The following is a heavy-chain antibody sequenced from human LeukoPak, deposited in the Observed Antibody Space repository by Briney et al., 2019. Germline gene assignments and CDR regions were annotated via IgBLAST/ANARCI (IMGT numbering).Heavy chain of an antibody. CDR2: NSGDGDST. V-gene: IGHV3-43*02. D-gene: IGHD6-13*01. CDR1: GFTFDDNA. CDR3: AKDIGGGGSSWYYFDY. J-gene: IGHJ4*02. Sequence: AGGSLRLSCAASGFTFDDNAMHWVRQAPGKGLEWVALNSGDGDSTYYADSVKGRFTISRDNSRNSLSLQMNSLRREDTALYYCAKDIGGGGSSWYYFDYWGQGSLVTVSS.